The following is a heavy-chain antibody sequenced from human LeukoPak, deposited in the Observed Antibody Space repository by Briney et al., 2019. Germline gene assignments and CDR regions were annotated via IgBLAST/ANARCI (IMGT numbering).Heavy chain of an antibody. CDR1: GFTFSSYW. CDR2: INTDGSST. CDR3: ARLAISDAFDI. Sequence: PGGSLRLSCAASGFTFSSYWMHWVRQAPGKGLVWVSRINTDGSSTSYADSVKGRFTISRDNAKNSLYLQMNSLRAEDTAVYYCARLAISDAFDIWGQGTMVTVSS. V-gene: IGHV3-74*01. J-gene: IGHJ3*02. D-gene: IGHD5-18*01.